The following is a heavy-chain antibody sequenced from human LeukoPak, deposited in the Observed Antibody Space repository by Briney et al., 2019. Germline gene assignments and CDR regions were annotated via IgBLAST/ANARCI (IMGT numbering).Heavy chain of an antibody. CDR1: GFTFSIYT. V-gene: IGHV3-66*01. D-gene: IGHD2-2*01. CDR3: ARERPCSSTSCPVGY. CDR2: IYSGGST. J-gene: IGHJ4*02. Sequence: GGSLRLSCEASGFTFSIYTMNWVRQAPGKGLEWVSIIYSGGSTNYADSVKGRFTISRDNSKSTLYLQMNSLRAEDTSVYYCARERPCSSTSCPVGYWGQGTLVTVSS.